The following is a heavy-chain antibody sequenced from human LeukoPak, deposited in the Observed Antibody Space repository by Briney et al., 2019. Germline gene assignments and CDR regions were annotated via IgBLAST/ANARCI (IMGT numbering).Heavy chain of an antibody. Sequence: GASVKVSCKASGYTFTSYGISWVRQAPGQGLEWMGWINPNNGGTDYAQKFQGRVTMTRDTSISTAYMELSRLRSDDSAVYYCARDIGSAVPGTWGQGTLVTVSS. J-gene: IGHJ4*02. V-gene: IGHV1-2*02. CDR3: ARDIGSAVPGT. CDR1: GYTFTSYG. CDR2: INPNNGGT. D-gene: IGHD6-19*01.